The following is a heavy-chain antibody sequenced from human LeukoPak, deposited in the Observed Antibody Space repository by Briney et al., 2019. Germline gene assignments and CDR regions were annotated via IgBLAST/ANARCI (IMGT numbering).Heavy chain of an antibody. CDR1: GCTFSSYG. CDR3: AKDLGYDILTGYYDY. CDR2: ISYDGSNK. V-gene: IGHV3-30*18. Sequence: LPGGSLRLSCAASGCTFSSYGMHWVRQAPGKGLEWVAVISYDGSNKSYADSVKGRFTISRDNSKNTLYLQMNSLRAEDTAVYYCAKDLGYDILTGYYDYWGQGTLVTVSS. D-gene: IGHD3-9*01. J-gene: IGHJ4*02.